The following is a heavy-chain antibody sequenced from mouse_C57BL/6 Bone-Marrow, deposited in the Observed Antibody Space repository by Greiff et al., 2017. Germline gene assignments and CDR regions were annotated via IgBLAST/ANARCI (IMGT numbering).Heavy chain of an antibody. CDR2: IDPSASYT. J-gene: IGHJ2*01. CDR1: GYTFTSYW. Sequence: VQLQQPGAELVRPGTSVKLSCKASGYTFTSYWMHWVKQRPGQGLEWIGVIDPSASYTNYNQKFKGKATLTVDTSSSTAYMQLSSLTSEDSAVYYCALITTVVADYWGQGTTLTVSS. CDR3: ALITTVVADY. D-gene: IGHD1-1*01. V-gene: IGHV1-59*01.